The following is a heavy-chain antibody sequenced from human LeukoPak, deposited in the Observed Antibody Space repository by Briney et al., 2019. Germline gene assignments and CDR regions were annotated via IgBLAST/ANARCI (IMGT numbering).Heavy chain of an antibody. J-gene: IGHJ4*02. CDR2: ISGTSNYI. CDR1: GFTFSSYS. Sequence: PGGSLRLSCAASGFTFSSYSMNWVRQAPGKGLEWVSSISGTSNYIFYTDSVKGRFTVSRDNAKNSLYLQMNSLRAEDTAVYYCARGRGSYSYGTPPYFDYWGQGTLVTVSS. D-gene: IGHD5-18*01. CDR3: ARGRGSYSYGTPPYFDY. V-gene: IGHV3-21*04.